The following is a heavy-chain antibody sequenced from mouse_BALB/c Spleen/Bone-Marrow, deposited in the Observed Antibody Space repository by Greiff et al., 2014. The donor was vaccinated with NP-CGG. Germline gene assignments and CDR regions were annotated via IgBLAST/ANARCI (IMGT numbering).Heavy chain of an antibody. Sequence: EVQGVESGGGLVQPGGSRKLSCAASGFTFSSFGMHWVRQAPEKGLEWVAYISSGSSTIYYADTMKGRFTISRDNPKNTLSLQMASLRSEDTAMYYCTRSGTLGSMDYWGQGTSVTVSS. V-gene: IGHV5-17*02. D-gene: IGHD3-3*01. CDR1: GFTFSSFG. CDR2: ISSGSSTI. J-gene: IGHJ4*01. CDR3: TRSGTLGSMDY.